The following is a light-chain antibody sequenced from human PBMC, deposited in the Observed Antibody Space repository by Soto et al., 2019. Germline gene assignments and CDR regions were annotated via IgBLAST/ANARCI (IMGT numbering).Light chain of an antibody. V-gene: IGLV2-23*02. CDR3: CSYAGSSTPLI. Sequence: QSALTQPASVSGSPGQSITISCTGTSSDVGSYNLVSWYQQHPGKAPKLMIYEVSKRPSGVSNSFSGFKSGNTASLTISGLQAEDEADYYCCSYAGSSTPLIFGTGTKLTVL. CDR1: SSDVGSYNL. J-gene: IGLJ1*01. CDR2: EVS.